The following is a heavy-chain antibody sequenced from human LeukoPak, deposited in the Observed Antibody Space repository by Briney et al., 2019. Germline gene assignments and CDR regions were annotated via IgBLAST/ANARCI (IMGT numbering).Heavy chain of an antibody. Sequence: PGGSLRLSCAASGFTFSSYAMHWVRQAPGKGLEWVAVISYDGSNKYYADSVKGRFTISRDNSKNTLYLQMNSLRAEDTAVYYCASWGYDFWSGYSDYWGQGTLVTVSS. J-gene: IGHJ4*02. D-gene: IGHD3-3*01. CDR1: GFTFSSYA. V-gene: IGHV3-30-3*01. CDR2: ISYDGSNK. CDR3: ASWGYDFWSGYSDY.